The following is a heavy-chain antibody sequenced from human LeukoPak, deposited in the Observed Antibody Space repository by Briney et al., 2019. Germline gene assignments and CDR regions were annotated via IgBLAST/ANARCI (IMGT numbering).Heavy chain of an antibody. CDR1: GYTFTSYG. CDR2: ISAYNGNT. CDR3: ARDTTYYDSSGYSKRFDY. D-gene: IGHD3-22*01. V-gene: IGHV1-18*01. J-gene: IGHJ4*02. Sequence: ASVKVSCKASGYTFTSYGISWVRQAPRQGLEWMGWISAYNGNTNYAQKLQGRVTMTTDTSTSTAYMELRSLRSDDTAVYYCARDTTYYDSSGYSKRFDYWGQGTLVTVSS.